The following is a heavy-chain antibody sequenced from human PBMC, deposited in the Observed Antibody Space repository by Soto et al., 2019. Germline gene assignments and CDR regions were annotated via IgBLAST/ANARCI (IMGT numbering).Heavy chain of an antibody. V-gene: IGHV4-30-2*01. CDR1: GGSISSGGYS. D-gene: IGHD3-22*01. CDR2: IYHSGST. Sequence: PSETLSLTCAVSGGSISSGGYSWSWIRQPPGKGLEWIGYIYHSGSTYYNPSLKSRVTISVDRSKNQFSLKLSSVTAADTAVYYCASINNYYDSSGYYSEYFQHWGQGTLVTVSS. CDR3: ASINNYYDSSGYYSEYFQH. J-gene: IGHJ1*01.